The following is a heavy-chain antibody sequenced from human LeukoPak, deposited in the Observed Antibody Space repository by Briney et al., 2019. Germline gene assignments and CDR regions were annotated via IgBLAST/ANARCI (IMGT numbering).Heavy chain of an antibody. V-gene: IGHV3-23*01. Sequence: GGSLRLSCAASRFTFSTYGMNWVRQTPGKGLEWVSAISGSGTRTYHANSVKGRFTISRDNSKNMLYLQMNSLRAEDTGLYYCAKDADISVELVVITSFDSWGQGTLVTVSS. CDR3: AKDADISVELVVITSFDS. CDR1: RFTFSTYG. J-gene: IGHJ4*02. D-gene: IGHD3-22*01. CDR2: ISGSGTRT.